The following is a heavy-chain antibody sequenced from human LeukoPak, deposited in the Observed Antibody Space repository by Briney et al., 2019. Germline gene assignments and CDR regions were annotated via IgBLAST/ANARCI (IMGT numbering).Heavy chain of an antibody. CDR3: AKDVRALNNYGSGSSGFY. D-gene: IGHD3-10*01. CDR1: GFTFSSYG. J-gene: IGHJ4*02. CDR2: ISYDGSNK. Sequence: GRSLTLSCAASGFTFSSYGMHWVRQAPGKGLEWVAVISYDGSNKYYADPVKGRFTISRDNSKNTLYLQMNSLRVEDTAVYYCAKDVRALNNYGSGSSGFYWGQGTLVTVSS. V-gene: IGHV3-30*18.